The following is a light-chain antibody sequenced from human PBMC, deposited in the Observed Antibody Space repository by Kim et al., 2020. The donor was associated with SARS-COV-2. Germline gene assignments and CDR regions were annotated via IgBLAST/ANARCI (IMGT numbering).Light chain of an antibody. J-gene: IGLJ3*02. Sequence: SYELTQPPSVSVAPGKTARITCGGDTIGGESVHWYQQRPGQAPVLVIYYDTDRPSGIPERFSGSNSGNTATLTISRVEAGDEADYYCQMWDSSSDHWLFGGGTKLIVL. CDR1: TIGGES. CDR3: QMWDSSSDHWL. CDR2: YDT. V-gene: IGLV3-21*04.